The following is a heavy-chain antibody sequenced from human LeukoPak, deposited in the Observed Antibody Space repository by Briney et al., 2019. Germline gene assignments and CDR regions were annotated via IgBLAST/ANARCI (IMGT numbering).Heavy chain of an antibody. Sequence: SETLSLTCTVSGGSISSYYRSWIRQPPGKGLEWIGYIYYSGSTNYNPSLKSRVTISVDTSKNQFSLKLSSVTAADTAVYYCARSEDFWSGVDYWGQGTLVTVSS. V-gene: IGHV4-59*08. J-gene: IGHJ4*02. CDR2: IYYSGST. D-gene: IGHD3-3*01. CDR1: GGSISSYY. CDR3: ARSEDFWSGVDY.